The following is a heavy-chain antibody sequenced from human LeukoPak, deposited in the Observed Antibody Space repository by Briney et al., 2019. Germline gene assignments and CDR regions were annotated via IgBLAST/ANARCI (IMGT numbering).Heavy chain of an antibody. CDR1: GYTYTSYD. J-gene: IGHJ5*02. CDR3: AHTYCSSTSCSWFDP. Sequence: ASVKVSRKASGYTYTSYDINWVRQATGQGLEWMGWMNPNSGNTGYAQKFQGRVTMTEDTSTDTAYMELSSLRSEDTAVYYCAHTYCSSTSCSWFDPWGQGTLVTVSS. D-gene: IGHD2-2*01. CDR2: MNPNSGNT. V-gene: IGHV1-8*02.